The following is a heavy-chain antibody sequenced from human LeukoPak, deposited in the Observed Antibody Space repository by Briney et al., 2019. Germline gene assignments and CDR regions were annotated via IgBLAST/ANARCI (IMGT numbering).Heavy chain of an antibody. J-gene: IGHJ5*02. CDR1: GGSISSSSYY. Sequence: SETLSLTCTVSGGSISSSSYYWGWIRQPPGKGLEWIGSIYCSGSTYYNPSLKSRVTISVDTSKNQFSLKLSSVTAADTAVYYCARDLHEDWFDPWGQGTLVTVSS. CDR3: ARDLHEDWFDP. CDR2: IYCSGST. V-gene: IGHV4-39*07.